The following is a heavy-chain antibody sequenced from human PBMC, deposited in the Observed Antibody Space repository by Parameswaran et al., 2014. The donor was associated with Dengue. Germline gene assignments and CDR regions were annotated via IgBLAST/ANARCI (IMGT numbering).Heavy chain of an antibody. D-gene: IGHD6-19*01. Sequence: WIRQPPGKGLEWVAVIWYDGTRDFYADSVKGRFDISRDNSRNTLYLQLNIPRAEDTAVYFCATSVVGSPAATNYVDYWGPGNPGHRLL. V-gene: IGHV3-33*03. CDR3: ATSVVGSPAATNYVDY. CDR2: IWYDGTRD. J-gene: IGHJ4*02.